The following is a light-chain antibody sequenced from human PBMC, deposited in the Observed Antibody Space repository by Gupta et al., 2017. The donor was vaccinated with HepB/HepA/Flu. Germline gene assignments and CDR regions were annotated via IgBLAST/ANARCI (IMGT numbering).Light chain of an antibody. Sequence: SSELTQDPAVSVALGQTVRITCQGDSLRSYYASWYQQKPGQAPVLVIYGKNNRPSGIPDRFSGSSSGKTDSLTINGAQAEDEADYYCNSRDSSGNHLVFGGGTKLTVL. CDR1: SLRSYY. J-gene: IGLJ3*02. V-gene: IGLV3-19*01. CDR2: GKN. CDR3: NSRDSSGNHLV.